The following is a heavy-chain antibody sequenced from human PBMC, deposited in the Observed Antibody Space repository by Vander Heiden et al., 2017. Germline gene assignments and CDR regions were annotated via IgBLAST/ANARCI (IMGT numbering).Heavy chain of an antibody. J-gene: IGHJ4*02. D-gene: IGHD4-17*01. CDR2: FYHRGST. CDR1: GGSISGSNHY. CDR3: ASGYGAIDD. V-gene: IGHV4-39*01. Sequence: QLQLQESGPRMVKPSETLSLTCTVSGGSISGSNHYWGWIRQAPGERLEWIGNFYHRGSTYYNSSLKSRVTISVDTSKNQFSLMLTSVTAADTAFYYGASGYGAIDDWGQGQLVTAS.